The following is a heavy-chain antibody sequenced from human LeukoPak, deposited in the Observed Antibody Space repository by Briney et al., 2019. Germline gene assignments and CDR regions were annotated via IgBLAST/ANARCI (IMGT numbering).Heavy chain of an antibody. D-gene: IGHD2-2*01. CDR2: INPSGGST. CDR3: ARDDCSGTSCYRGFEYFQH. Sequence: GASVKVSCKASGYTFTSYYMHWVRQAPGQGLEWMGIINPSGGSTSYEQKFQGRVTMTRDTSTSTVYMELSSLRSEDTAVYYCARDDCSGTSCYRGFEYFQHWGQGTLVTVSS. CDR1: GYTFTSYY. V-gene: IGHV1-46*01. J-gene: IGHJ1*01.